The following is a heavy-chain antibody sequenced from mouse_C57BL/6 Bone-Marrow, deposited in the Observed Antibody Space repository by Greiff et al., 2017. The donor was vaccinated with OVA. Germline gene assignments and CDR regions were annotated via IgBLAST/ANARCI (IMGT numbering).Heavy chain of an antibody. CDR2: IDPETGGT. CDR1: GYTFTDYE. V-gene: IGHV1-15*01. CDR3: TRGYSNYYAMDY. J-gene: IGHJ4*01. Sequence: VQLQQSGAELVRPGASVTLSCKASGYTFTDYEMHWVKQTPVHGLEWIGAIDPETGGTAYNQKFKGKAILTADKSSSTAYMELRSLTSEDSAFYYGTRGYSNYYAMDYWGQGTSVTVSS. D-gene: IGHD2-5*01.